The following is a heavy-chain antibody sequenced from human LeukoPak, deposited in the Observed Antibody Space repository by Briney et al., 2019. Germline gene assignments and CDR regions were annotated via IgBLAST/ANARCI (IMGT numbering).Heavy chain of an antibody. CDR1: GFTFGDYA. CDR3: ARGLSHYYDSSGYYVEDY. Sequence: GSLRLSCTASGFTFGDYAMSWVRQAPGKGLEWVSVIYSGGSTYYADSVKGRFTISRDNSKNTLYLQMNSLRAEDTAVYYCARGLSHYYDSSGYYVEDYWGQGTLVTVSS. V-gene: IGHV3-66*01. CDR2: IYSGGST. J-gene: IGHJ4*02. D-gene: IGHD3-22*01.